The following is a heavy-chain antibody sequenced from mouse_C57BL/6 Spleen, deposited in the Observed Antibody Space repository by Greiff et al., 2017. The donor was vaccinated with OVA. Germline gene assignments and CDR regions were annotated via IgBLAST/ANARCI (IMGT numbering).Heavy chain of an antibody. CDR2: SYPGSGSI. Sequence: QVQLKESGAELVKPGASVKLSCKASGYTFTEYTIHWVKQRSGQGLEWIGWSYPGSGSIKYNEKFKDKATLTADKSSSTVYMELSRLTSEDSAVYFCARHEGNYGSSYYAMDYWGQGTSVTVSS. V-gene: IGHV1-62-2*01. D-gene: IGHD1-1*01. CDR1: GYTFTEYT. J-gene: IGHJ4*01. CDR3: ARHEGNYGSSYYAMDY.